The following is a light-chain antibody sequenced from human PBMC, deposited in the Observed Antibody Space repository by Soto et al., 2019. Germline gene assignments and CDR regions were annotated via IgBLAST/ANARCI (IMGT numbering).Light chain of an antibody. CDR2: VAS. CDR3: QQNNNSPPRT. J-gene: IGKJ1*01. Sequence: DIVMTQSPSSLSASVGDRATISCRASQSVSSNLAWYQQKPGQAPRLLIYVASTMDTGIPARFSGSGSGTKFILTIISLQPEDFAVSYYQQNNNSPPRTFGQGTKLEIK. CDR1: QSVSSN. V-gene: IGKV3-15*01.